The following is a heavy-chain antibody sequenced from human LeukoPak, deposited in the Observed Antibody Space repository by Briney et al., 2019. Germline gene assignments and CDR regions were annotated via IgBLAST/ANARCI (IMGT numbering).Heavy chain of an antibody. Sequence: PGGSLRLSCAASGFTFSSYGMNWVRQAPGKGLEWVSGISGSGGITYYADSVKGRFSISRDNSKNTLYLQMNSLRAEDTAVYYCAKNTTATIDYWGQGTLVTVSS. CDR2: ISGSGGIT. D-gene: IGHD4-17*01. CDR1: GFTFSSYG. J-gene: IGHJ4*02. V-gene: IGHV3-23*01. CDR3: AKNTTATIDY.